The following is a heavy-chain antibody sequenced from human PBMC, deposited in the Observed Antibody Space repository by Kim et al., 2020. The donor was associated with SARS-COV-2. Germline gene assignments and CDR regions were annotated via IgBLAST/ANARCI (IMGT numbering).Heavy chain of an antibody. Sequence: GESLKISCRGSGYSFNNYWIGWVRQMPGKGLEYMGIIYPGDSDTRYSPSFQGQVTISADKSISTAYLQWSSLKASDTAMYYCARDPSVGATTDYFDYWGQEPWSPSPQ. D-gene: IGHD1-26*01. J-gene: IGHJ4*01. CDR3: ARDPSVGATTDYFDY. CDR1: GYSFNNYW. CDR2: IYPGDSDT. V-gene: IGHV5-51*01.